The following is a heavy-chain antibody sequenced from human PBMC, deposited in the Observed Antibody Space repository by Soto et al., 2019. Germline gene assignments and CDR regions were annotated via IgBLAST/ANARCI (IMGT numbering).Heavy chain of an antibody. Sequence: QLQLQESGSGLVKPSQTLSLTCAVSGGSISSGGYSWSWIRQPPGKGLEWIGYIYHSGSTYYNPSLNRRVTISVDRSKTQFSLKLSSVTAADTAVYYCARDRKMGSGPRLYGMDVWGQGATVTVSS. D-gene: IGHD3-10*01. J-gene: IGHJ6*02. CDR2: IYHSGST. CDR1: GGSISSGGYS. V-gene: IGHV4-30-2*01. CDR3: ARDRKMGSGPRLYGMDV.